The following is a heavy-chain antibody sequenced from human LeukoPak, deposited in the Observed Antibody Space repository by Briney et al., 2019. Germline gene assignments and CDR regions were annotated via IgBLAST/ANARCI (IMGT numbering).Heavy chain of an antibody. CDR2: IYPNSGVT. CDR1: GYTFTGYY. V-gene: IGHV1-2*02. J-gene: IGHJ4*02. D-gene: IGHD3-9*01. Sequence: ASVKVSCKASGYTFTGYYMHWVRQAPGQGLEWMGWIYPNSGVTNYAQKFQGRVTMTRDTAISTAYMELSRLRSDDTAVYYCARGSNYDTIDYWGQGTLVTVSS. CDR3: ARGSNYDTIDY.